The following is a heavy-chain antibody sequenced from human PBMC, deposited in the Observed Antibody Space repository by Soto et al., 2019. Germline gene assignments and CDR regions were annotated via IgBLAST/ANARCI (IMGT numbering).Heavy chain of an antibody. J-gene: IGHJ4*02. D-gene: IGHD3-22*01. CDR1: DGSLSRVHYY. V-gene: IGHV4-30-4*01. Sequence: SETRSLTCTVSDGSLSRVHYYWSWIRQPPGKGLEWIGYLYXSGSTYYNQSLKSRVTISVDTSKNQFSLKLSSVTAADKAVYYCAREPYDDTPLAPDDWGQGSLVTVSS. CDR2: LYXSGST. CDR3: AREPYDDTPLAPDD.